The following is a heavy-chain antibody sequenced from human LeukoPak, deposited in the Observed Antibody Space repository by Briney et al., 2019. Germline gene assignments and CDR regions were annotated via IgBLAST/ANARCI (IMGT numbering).Heavy chain of an antibody. CDR2: IYYSGST. CDR1: GGSISSYY. D-gene: IGHD1-26*01. J-gene: IGHJ4*02. CDR3: ARRKVGAIEPFDY. Sequence: SETLSLTCTVSGGSISSYYWSWIRQPPAKGLEWIGYIYYSGSTNYNPSLKSRVTISVDTSKNQFSLKLSSVTAADTAVYYCARRKVGAIEPFDYWGQGTLVTVSS. V-gene: IGHV4-59*08.